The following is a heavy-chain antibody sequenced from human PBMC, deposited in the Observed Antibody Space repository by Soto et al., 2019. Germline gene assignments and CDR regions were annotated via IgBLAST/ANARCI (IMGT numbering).Heavy chain of an antibody. CDR1: GGSVSSDSYY. V-gene: IGHV4-61*01. D-gene: IGHD3-22*01. J-gene: IGHJ5*02. Sequence: PSETLSLTCTVSGGSVSSDSYYWSWIRQPPGKGLEWIGYIYYSGSTNYNPSLKSRVTISVDTSKNQFSLKLSSVTAADTAVYYCARGLTYYYDSRTDNWFDPWGQGTLVTVSS. CDR3: ARGLTYYYDSRTDNWFDP. CDR2: IYYSGST.